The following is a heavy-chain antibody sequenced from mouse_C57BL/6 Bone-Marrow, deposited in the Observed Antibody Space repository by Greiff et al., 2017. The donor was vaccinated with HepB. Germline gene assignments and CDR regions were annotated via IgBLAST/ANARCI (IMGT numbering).Heavy chain of an antibody. Sequence: EVMLVESGGGLVQPGGSLKLSCAASGFTFSDYYMYWVRQTPEKRLEWVASISNGGGSTYYPDTVKGRFTISRDNAKNTLYLQMSRLKSEDTAMYYCARHSLIYYYGSSAWFAYWGQGTLVTVSA. J-gene: IGHJ3*01. CDR3: ARHSLIYYYGSSAWFAY. D-gene: IGHD1-1*01. CDR2: ISNGGGST. CDR1: GFTFSDYY. V-gene: IGHV5-12*01.